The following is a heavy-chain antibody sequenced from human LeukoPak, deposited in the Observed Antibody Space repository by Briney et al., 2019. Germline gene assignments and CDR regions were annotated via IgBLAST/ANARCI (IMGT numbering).Heavy chain of an antibody. Sequence: GGSLRLSCAASGFTFSSYAMHWVRQAPGKGLEWVSAVTGGGDTTYYADSVKGRFTISRDNSKSTLYLQMNSLRAEDTAVYYCAKRGSYFGGFDYWGQGTLVTVSS. CDR1: GFTFSSYA. J-gene: IGHJ4*02. D-gene: IGHD3-10*01. V-gene: IGHV3-23*01. CDR3: AKRGSYFGGFDY. CDR2: VTGGGDTT.